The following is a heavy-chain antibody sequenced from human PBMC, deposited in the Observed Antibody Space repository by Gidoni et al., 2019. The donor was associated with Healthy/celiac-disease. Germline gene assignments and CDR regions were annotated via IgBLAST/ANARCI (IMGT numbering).Heavy chain of an antibody. V-gene: IGHV4-4*07. CDR3: ARDSMGYYGSGPRAFDY. D-gene: IGHD3-10*01. J-gene: IGHJ4*02. CDR2: IYTSGST. CDR1: GGSISSYY. Sequence: QVQLQESGPGLVKPSETLYLTCTVSGGSISSYYWRWIRQPAGKGLEWIWRIYTSGSTNYNPSRKSRVTMAVDTSKNQFSLKLSSVTAADTAVYYCARDSMGYYGSGPRAFDYWGQGTLVTVSS.